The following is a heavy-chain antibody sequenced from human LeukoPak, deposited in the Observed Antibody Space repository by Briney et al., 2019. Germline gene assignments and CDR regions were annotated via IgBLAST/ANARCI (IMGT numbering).Heavy chain of an antibody. CDR2: IYYSGST. V-gene: IGHV4-34*09. D-gene: IGHD3-22*01. CDR1: GGSFSGYY. Sequence: PSETLSLTCAVYGGSFSGYYWSWIRQPPGKGLEWIGYIYYSGSTYYNPSLKSRVTISVDTSKNQFSLKLSSVTAADTAVYYCARGEAYYYDTYNWFDPWGQGTLVTVSS. J-gene: IGHJ5*02. CDR3: ARGEAYYYDTYNWFDP.